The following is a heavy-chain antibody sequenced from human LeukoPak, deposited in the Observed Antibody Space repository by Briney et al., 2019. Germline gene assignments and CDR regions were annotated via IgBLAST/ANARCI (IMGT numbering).Heavy chain of an antibody. V-gene: IGHV3-21*01. J-gene: IGHJ3*02. Sequence: GGSLRLSCAASGFTFSSYSMNWVRQAPGKGLEWVSSISSSSSYIYYADSVKGRFTISRDNAKNSLYLQMNSLRAEDTAVYYCARVLQVSQAAFYIWGQGTMVTVSS. CDR3: ARVLQVSQAAFYI. CDR1: GFTFSSYS. D-gene: IGHD3-16*01. CDR2: ISSSSSYI.